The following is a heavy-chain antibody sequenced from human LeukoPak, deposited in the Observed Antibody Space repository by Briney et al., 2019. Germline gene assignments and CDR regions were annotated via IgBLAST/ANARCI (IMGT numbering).Heavy chain of an antibody. CDR3: ARGRSNYYYGMDV. J-gene: IGHJ6*02. CDR2: IYYSGST. D-gene: IGHD1-14*01. V-gene: IGHV4-59*01. CDR1: GGSISSYY. Sequence: SETLSLTCTVSGGSISSYYWSWIRQPPGKGLEWIGYIYYSGSTNYNPSLKSRVTISVGTSKNQFSLKLSSVTAADTAVYYCARGRSNYYYGMDVWGQGTTVTVSS.